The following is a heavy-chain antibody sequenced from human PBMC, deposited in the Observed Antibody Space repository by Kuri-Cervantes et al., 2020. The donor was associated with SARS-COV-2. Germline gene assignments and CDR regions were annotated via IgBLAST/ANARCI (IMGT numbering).Heavy chain of an antibody. V-gene: IGHV3-23*01. Sequence: GGSLRLSCAASGFTSSAYAMSWVRQAPGRGVEWVSGISDSGINTYYPDSVRGRFTISRDNSKNMLYLQMHSLRVEDTAVYYCAKARPSGGYWGQGTLVTVSS. CDR1: GFTSSAYA. D-gene: IGHD4-23*01. CDR3: AKARPSGGY. J-gene: IGHJ4*02. CDR2: ISDSGINT.